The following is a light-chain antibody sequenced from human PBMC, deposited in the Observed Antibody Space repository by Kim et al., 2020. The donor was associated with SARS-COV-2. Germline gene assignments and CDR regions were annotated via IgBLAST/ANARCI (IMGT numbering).Light chain of an antibody. CDR2: YDS. CDR1: NMGSKG. V-gene: IGLV3-21*04. CDR3: QVWDSSSDHPV. Sequence: APGKPTRITGGGSNMGSKGVDWYQQKPGQAPVLVIYYDSDRPSGVPERFSGSNSGNTATLTISRVDAGDEADYYCQVWDSSSDHPVFGTGTKVTVL. J-gene: IGLJ1*01.